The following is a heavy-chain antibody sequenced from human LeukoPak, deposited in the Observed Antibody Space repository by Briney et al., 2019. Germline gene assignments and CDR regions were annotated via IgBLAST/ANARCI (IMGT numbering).Heavy chain of an antibody. CDR3: ARDLSGVTGYTYGRGIDY. CDR2: IKQDGSEK. CDR1: GFTFSSYW. D-gene: IGHD5-18*01. V-gene: IGHV3-7*01. Sequence: GSLRLSCAASGFTFSSYWMSWVRQAPGKGLEWVANIKQDGSEKYYVDSVKGRFTISRDNAKNSLYLQMNSLRAADTAVYYCARDLSGVTGYTYGRGIDYWGQGTLVTVSS. J-gene: IGHJ4*02.